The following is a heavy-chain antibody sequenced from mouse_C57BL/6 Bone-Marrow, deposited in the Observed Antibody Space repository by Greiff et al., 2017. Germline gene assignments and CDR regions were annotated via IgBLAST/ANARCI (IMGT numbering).Heavy chain of an antibody. D-gene: IGHD3-3*01. J-gene: IGHJ2*01. CDR3: AKHGGDGGDYFDY. CDR2: IWGGGST. CDR1: GFSLTSYG. Sequence: VQLQQSGPGLVAPSQSLSITCTVSGFSLTSYGVDWVRQPPGKGLEWLGVIWGGGSTNYNSALMSRLSIRKDNSKCQVFLKMNILQTDDTALYYCAKHGGDGGDYFDYWGQGTTLTVSS. V-gene: IGHV2-9*01.